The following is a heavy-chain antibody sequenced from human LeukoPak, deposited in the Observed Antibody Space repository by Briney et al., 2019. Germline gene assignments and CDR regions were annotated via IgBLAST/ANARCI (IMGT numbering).Heavy chain of an antibody. J-gene: IGHJ4*02. CDR2: ISWDGGSR. D-gene: IGHD6-13*01. CDR1: GFTFNDYS. CDR3: AKDISKRGLAADY. V-gene: IGHV3-43*01. Sequence: GGSLRLSCAAPGFTFNDYSMHWVRQPPGKGLEWVSLISWDGGSRYYADSVRGRFTISKDNSKNSLYLQMNSLTTEDTALYYCAKDISKRGLAADYWGQGTLVTVSS.